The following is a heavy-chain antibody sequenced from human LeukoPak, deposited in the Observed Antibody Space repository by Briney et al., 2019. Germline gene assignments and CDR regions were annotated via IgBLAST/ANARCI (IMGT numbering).Heavy chain of an antibody. D-gene: IGHD6-13*01. CDR3: ARDLGSAAGTGFDY. CDR1: GYTFTDYY. J-gene: IGHJ4*02. V-gene: IGHV1-2*02. Sequence: ASVKVSCKASGYTFTDYYIYWVRQAPGQGLEWMGWTNPKNGGTNYAQKFQGRVTMTSDTSISTAYMDLNSLKSDDTAVYYCARDLGSAAGTGFDYWGQGTLVTVSS. CDR2: TNPKNGGT.